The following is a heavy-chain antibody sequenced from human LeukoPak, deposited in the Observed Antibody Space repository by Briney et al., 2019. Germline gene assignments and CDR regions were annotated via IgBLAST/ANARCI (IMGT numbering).Heavy chain of an antibody. CDR1: GDSISSNSYY. J-gene: IGHJ6*03. D-gene: IGHD3-10*01. Sequence: PSETLSLTCTVSGDSISSNSYYWGWIRQPPGKGLEWIANIYYSGSTYYNPSLKSRVTISVDTSKNQLSLKLSAVTAADTAVYYCASVRRGFGESSKYYSYYYMDVWGNGTTVPIS. CDR2: IYYSGST. CDR3: ASVRRGFGESSKYYSYYYMDV. V-gene: IGHV4-39*01.